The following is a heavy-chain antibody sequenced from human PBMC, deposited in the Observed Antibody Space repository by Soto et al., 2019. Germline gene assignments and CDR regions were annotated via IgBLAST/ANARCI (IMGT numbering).Heavy chain of an antibody. CDR2: ISGSGGST. J-gene: IGHJ4*02. CDR1: GFTFSSYA. Sequence: EVQLLESGGGLVQPGGSPRLSCAASGFTFSSYAMRWVRQAPGKGLEWVSAISGSGGSTYYADSVKGRFTISRDNSKSTLYLQMNSLRAEDTAVYYCARRGSGSYYDYWGQGTLVTVSS. D-gene: IGHD1-26*01. V-gene: IGHV3-23*01. CDR3: ARRGSGSYYDY.